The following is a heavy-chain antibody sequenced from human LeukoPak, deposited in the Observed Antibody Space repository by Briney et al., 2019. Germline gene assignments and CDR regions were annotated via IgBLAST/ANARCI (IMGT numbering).Heavy chain of an antibody. CDR2: IKPSGRT. D-gene: IGHD3-10*01. CDR3: ARRDYLDHFYYIDV. CDR1: GFTFSDYY. J-gene: IGHJ6*03. Sequence: GSLRPSCAASGFTFSDYYMSWIRQAPGKGLEWIGEIKPSGRTNYNPSLESRVTISVDTSKNHFSLKLSSVTAADTAVYYCARRDYLDHFYYIDVWDKGNTVTVSS. V-gene: IGHV4-34*01.